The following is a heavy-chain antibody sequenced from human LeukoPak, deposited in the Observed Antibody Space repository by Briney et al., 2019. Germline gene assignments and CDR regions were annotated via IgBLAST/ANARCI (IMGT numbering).Heavy chain of an antibody. CDR1: GFTFSGYG. D-gene: IGHD2-2*01. CDR2: ISYDGSNK. CDR3: AKDLGYCSSTSCYAKYGSYGMDG. J-gene: IGHJ6*02. V-gene: IGHV3-30*18. Sequence: PGGSLRLSCAASGFTFSGYGMHWVRQAPGKGLEWVAVISYDGSNKYYADSVKGRFTISRDNSKNTLYLQMNSLRAEDTAVYYCAKDLGYCSSTSCYAKYGSYGMDGWGQGTTVTVSS.